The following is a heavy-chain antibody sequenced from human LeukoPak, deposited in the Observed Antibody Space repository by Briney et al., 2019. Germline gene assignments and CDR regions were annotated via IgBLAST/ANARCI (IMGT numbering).Heavy chain of an antibody. Sequence: SVKVSCKASGGTFNSYAISWVRQAPGQGLEWMGGIIPIFGTANYAQKFQGRVTITADKSTSTAYMELYSLRSEDTAVYYCARGGWLQFNWFDPWGQGTLVTVSS. CDR2: IIPIFGTA. J-gene: IGHJ5*02. D-gene: IGHD5-24*01. CDR3: ARGGWLQFNWFDP. V-gene: IGHV1-69*06. CDR1: GGTFNSYA.